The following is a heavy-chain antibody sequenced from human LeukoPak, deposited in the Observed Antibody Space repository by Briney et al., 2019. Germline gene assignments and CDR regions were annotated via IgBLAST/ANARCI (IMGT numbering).Heavy chain of an antibody. CDR2: FKSKIDGGTT. J-gene: IGHJ4*02. V-gene: IGHV3-15*01. D-gene: IGHD7-27*01. CDR1: GLTFSSAW. CDR3: TTDPHGDSTFDH. Sequence: PGGSLRLSCTASGLTFSSAWMSWVRQAPGKGLEWVGRFKSKIDGGTTDYAAPVKGRFTISRDDSKNTLYLQMNSLKTEDTAVYYCTTDPHGDSTFDHWGQGTLVTVSS.